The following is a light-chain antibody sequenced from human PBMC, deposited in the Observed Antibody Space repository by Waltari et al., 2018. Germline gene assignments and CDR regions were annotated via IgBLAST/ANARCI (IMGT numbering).Light chain of an antibody. J-gene: IGLJ1*01. CDR3: CSFAGRSTWV. CDR1: SSDVGTYNL. CDR2: EAN. Sequence: QSALTQPASVSGSPGQSIAVSCTGTSSDVGTYNLVSWYQQRPGKAPKLIIYEANKRPSGISTRFSGSKSGNTASLTSSGLQAEDEVDYYCCSFAGRSTWVFGTGTKVIVL. V-gene: IGLV2-23*01.